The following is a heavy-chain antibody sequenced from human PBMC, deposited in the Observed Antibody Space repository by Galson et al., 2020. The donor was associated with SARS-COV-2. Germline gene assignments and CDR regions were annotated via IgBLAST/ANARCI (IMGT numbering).Heavy chain of an antibody. CDR1: GFTFSAYW. D-gene: IGHD2-21*01. CDR2: IKRDGSEA. V-gene: IGHV3-7*01. Sequence: GESLKISCAASGFTFSAYWMTWVRQAPGKGLEWVANIKRDGSEAHYVDSVKGRFTISRDNSKNSLDLQMNTLRAEDTAVYFCSRDVNPYCADNCFLDAFDIWGQGTMVTVSS. J-gene: IGHJ3*02. CDR3: SRDVNPYCADNCFLDAFDI.